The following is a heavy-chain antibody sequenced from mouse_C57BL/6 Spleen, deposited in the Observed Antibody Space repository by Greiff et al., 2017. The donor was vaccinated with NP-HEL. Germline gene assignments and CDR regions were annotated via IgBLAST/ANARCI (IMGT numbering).Heavy chain of an antibody. J-gene: IGHJ3*01. CDR3: ARERDYSNYVGFAD. CDR1: GYAFSSSW. Sequence: QVQLQQSGPELVKPGASVKISCKASGYAFSSSWMNWVKQRPGKGLEWIGRIYPGDGDTNYNGKFKGKATLTADKSSSTAYMQLSSLTSEDSAVYFCARERDYSNYVGFADWGQGTLVTVSA. CDR2: IYPGDGDT. V-gene: IGHV1-82*01. D-gene: IGHD2-5*01.